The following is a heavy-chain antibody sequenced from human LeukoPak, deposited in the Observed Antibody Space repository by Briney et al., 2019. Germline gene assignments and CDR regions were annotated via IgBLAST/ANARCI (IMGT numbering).Heavy chain of an antibody. Sequence: GGSLSLSCAASGFTFDDYGMSWVRPAPGKGLEWVSGINWNGGSTGYADSVKGRFTISRDNAKNSLYLQMNSLRAEDTALYYCARDVVVVVAATPYYYYYMDVWGKGTTVTVSS. CDR1: GFTFDDYG. J-gene: IGHJ6*03. CDR2: INWNGGST. D-gene: IGHD2-15*01. CDR3: ARDVVVVVAATPYYYYYMDV. V-gene: IGHV3-20*04.